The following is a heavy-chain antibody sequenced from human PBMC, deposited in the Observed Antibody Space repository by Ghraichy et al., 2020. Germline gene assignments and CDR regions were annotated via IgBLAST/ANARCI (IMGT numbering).Heavy chain of an antibody. Sequence: ASVKVSCKASGYPFPSYGINWVRQAPGQGLEWMAYISPYNGNTDYAQKFQDRVTLTTDTSTTTAYMELRSLRSDDTAVYYCARSLEAFDMWGQGTMVTVSS. J-gene: IGHJ3*02. CDR1: GYPFPSYG. CDR3: ARSLEAFDM. CDR2: ISPYNGNT. V-gene: IGHV1-18*01.